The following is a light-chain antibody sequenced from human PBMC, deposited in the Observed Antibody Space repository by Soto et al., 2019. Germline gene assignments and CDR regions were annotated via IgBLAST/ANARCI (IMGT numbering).Light chain of an antibody. J-gene: IGKJ4*01. V-gene: IGKV3D-20*01. CDR1: KSVGINY. CDR2: DVS. Sequence: IVLTQSPATLSLSPEERATLSCGASKSVGINYLAWYQQKPSLAPRLLMYDVSKRFTGTPDKFSGSWSGTDFSLAITRLEPEDSAVYYCQQFGASLTFGGGTKVDIK. CDR3: QQFGASLT.